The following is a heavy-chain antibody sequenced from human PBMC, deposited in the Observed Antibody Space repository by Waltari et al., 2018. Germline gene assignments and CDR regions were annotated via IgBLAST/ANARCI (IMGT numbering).Heavy chain of an antibody. CDR2: ISYRGST. Sequence: QLQLQGSGPGLVKPSETLSLTRIFPRGSITPSNFYLGWIRQPPGKGLEWVGSISYRGSTNYNPSLKRRVNISADTSKNQFSLKLTSVTAADTAVYYCARRVFDYWGVGSPPDNWGQGTLVTVSS. J-gene: IGHJ4*02. V-gene: IGHV4-39*01. D-gene: IGHD3-3*01. CDR1: RGSITPSNFY. CDR3: ARRVFDYWGVGSPPDN.